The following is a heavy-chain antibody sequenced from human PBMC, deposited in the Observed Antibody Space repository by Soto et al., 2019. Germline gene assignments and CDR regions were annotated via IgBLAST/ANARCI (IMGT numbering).Heavy chain of an antibody. Sequence: GGSLRLSCAASGFTFNTYVMNWVRQAPGKGLEWVSTISYSADKKHYADSVKGRFTISRDNSRDTLFLQMNSLRADDAAVYYCARRARTATTNWGAFDVWGQGTMVTVSS. CDR3: ARRARTATTNWGAFDV. J-gene: IGHJ3*01. CDR2: ISYSADKK. CDR1: GFTFNTYV. D-gene: IGHD1-7*01. V-gene: IGHV3-23*01.